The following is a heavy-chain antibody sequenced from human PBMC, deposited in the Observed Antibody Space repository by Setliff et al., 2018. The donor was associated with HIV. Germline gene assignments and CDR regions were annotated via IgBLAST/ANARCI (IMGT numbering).Heavy chain of an antibody. CDR3: ARGSLYYFDF. V-gene: IGHV1-18*01. Sequence: ASVKVSCKASGYGFSNYAIIWVRQAPGRGPEWMGWISAYDGNTNYAQNLQGRVTMTTDTSTSTAYLELRSLRFDDTAVYHCARGSLYYFDFRGQGTLVTVSS. CDR2: ISAYDGNT. CDR1: GYGFSNYA. J-gene: IGHJ4*02.